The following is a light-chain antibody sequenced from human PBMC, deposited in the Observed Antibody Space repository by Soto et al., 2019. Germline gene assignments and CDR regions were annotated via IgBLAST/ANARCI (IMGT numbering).Light chain of an antibody. CDR3: QQYNTWPRT. Sequence: EIVMTQSPATLSVSPGERATLSCRASQSVDSNLAWFQQKPGQAPRLLIYGASTRATGIPPRSGGSGCGTECTLTIGSLQSEDFAVYDCQQYNTWPRTFGQGTQVEIK. CDR1: QSVDSN. CDR2: GAS. V-gene: IGKV3-15*01. J-gene: IGKJ1*01.